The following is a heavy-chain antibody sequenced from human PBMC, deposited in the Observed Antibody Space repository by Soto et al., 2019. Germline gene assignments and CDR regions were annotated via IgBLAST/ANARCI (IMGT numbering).Heavy chain of an antibody. CDR3: AKDEGVGWRTTVTTSLRY. D-gene: IGHD4-17*01. CDR1: GFTFSNYA. Sequence: EVQLLESGGGLVQPGGSLRLSCAASGFTFSNYAMSWVRRAPEKGLEWVSSISGSGGSTYYADSVKGRFTISRDNAKNTLYLQMNSLRAEDTAVYDCAKDEGVGWRTTVTTSLRYWGQGTLVTVSS. V-gene: IGHV3-23*01. J-gene: IGHJ4*02. CDR2: ISGSGGST.